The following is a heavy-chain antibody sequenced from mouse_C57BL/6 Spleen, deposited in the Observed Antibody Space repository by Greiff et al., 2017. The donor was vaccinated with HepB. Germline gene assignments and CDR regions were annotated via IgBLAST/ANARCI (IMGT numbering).Heavy chain of an antibody. CDR1: GYNIKDIY. D-gene: IGHD5-2*01. Sequence: SGAELVKPAASLKLSCTASGYNIKDIYIHWVKQRPEKGLERIRRTDPANGNTKYDPKFQGKATITADTYSNTAYLQLSSLTSEDTAVYYCRISTINAWGQGTTLTGSS. V-gene: IGHV14-3*02. CDR2: TDPANGNT. J-gene: IGHJ2*01. CDR3: RISTINA.